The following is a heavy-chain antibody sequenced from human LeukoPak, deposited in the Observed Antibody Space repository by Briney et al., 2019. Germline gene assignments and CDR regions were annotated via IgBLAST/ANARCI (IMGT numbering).Heavy chain of an antibody. CDR3: ARDMRWSQKGDY. Sequence: GGSLRLSCAASGFTFSSYSMNWVRRAPGKGLEWVSSISSSSSYIYYADSVKGRFTISRDNAKNSLYLQMNSLRAEDTAVYYCARDMRWSQKGDYWGQGTLVTVSS. CDR1: GFTFSSYS. V-gene: IGHV3-21*01. CDR2: ISSSSSYI. D-gene: IGHD1-26*01. J-gene: IGHJ4*02.